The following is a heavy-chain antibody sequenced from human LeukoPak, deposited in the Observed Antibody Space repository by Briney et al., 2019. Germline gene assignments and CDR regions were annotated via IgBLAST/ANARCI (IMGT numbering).Heavy chain of an antibody. CDR1: GFTFTNYA. D-gene: IGHD2/OR15-2a*01. V-gene: IGHV3-23*01. CDR3: AKGWFYFLDN. J-gene: IGHJ4*02. Sequence: GRSLRLSRAASGFTFTNYAMSSVRQAPGKWLESLSTISESGGSTNYADSVKGRFTISRDNSKNTLYLQMNSRRAEDTALYYCAKGWFYFLDNWGQGTLVTVSS. CDR2: ISESGGST.